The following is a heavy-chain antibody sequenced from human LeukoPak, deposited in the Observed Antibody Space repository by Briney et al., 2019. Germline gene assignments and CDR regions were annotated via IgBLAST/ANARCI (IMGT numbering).Heavy chain of an antibody. D-gene: IGHD2-15*01. CDR3: ARGRVAYSAYYFDY. CDR2: IYYTGNT. J-gene: IGHJ4*02. Sequence: SETLSLTCTVSGDSITNYFWSWIRQPPGKGLEWIGYIYYTGNTNYKPSLKSRVTISVDTSTNRLSLRLRSVTAADTAVYYCARGRVAYSAYYFDYWGRGTLVTVSS. CDR1: GDSITNYF. V-gene: IGHV4-59*01.